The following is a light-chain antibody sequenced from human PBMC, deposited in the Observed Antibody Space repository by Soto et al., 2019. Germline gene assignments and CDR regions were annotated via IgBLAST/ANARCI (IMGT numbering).Light chain of an antibody. V-gene: IGLV2-18*01. CDR3: SLYTSENAYV. J-gene: IGLJ1*01. CDR2: EVS. CDR1: STDFVGYNR. Sequence: QSALTQPRSVSGSPGQSVTISCTGTSTDFVGYNRVSWYQQPPGTAPKLMIYEVSKRPSGVPDRFSGSKSGNTASLTISGLQAADEADYYCSLYTSENAYVFGTGTKLTVL.